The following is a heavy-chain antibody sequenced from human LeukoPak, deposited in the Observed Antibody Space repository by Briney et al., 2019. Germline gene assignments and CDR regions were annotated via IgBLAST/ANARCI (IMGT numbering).Heavy chain of an antibody. D-gene: IGHD5-18*01. V-gene: IGHV3-23*01. Sequence: RGSLRLSCAASGFTFSSYAMSWVRHAPGKGLEWVSAISGSGGSTYYADSVKGRFTISRDNSKNTLYLQMNSLRAEDTAVYYCAKDLLVDTAMAAFDYWGQGTLVTVSS. CDR3: AKDLLVDTAMAAFDY. CDR1: GFTFSSYA. CDR2: ISGSGGST. J-gene: IGHJ4*02.